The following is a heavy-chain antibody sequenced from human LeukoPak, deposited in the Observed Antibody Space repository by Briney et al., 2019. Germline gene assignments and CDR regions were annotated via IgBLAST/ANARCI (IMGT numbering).Heavy chain of an antibody. CDR2: IKCDSGGT. J-gene: IGHJ4*02. CDR3: ARGGGSGYDYDY. CDR1: GYTFTAYY. V-gene: IGHV1-2*02. Sequence: ASVKVSCKASGYTFTAYYMHWVRQAPGQGLEWMGWIKCDSGGTEYSRNYRGRVTMTRDTSISTAYMELTRLTSDDTAVYYCARGGGSGYDYDYWGQGTLVTVSS. D-gene: IGHD5-12*01.